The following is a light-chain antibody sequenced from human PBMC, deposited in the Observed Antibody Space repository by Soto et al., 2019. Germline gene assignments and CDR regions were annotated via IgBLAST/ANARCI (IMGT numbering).Light chain of an antibody. CDR2: EES. CDR1: QAVPNN. V-gene: IGKV1-9*01. CDR3: QQVKTYPRT. J-gene: IGKJ4*01. Sequence: DIHLTQSPSFLSASVGDRVTITCRPSQAVPNNMAWYQQKPGKPPKLLIYEESTLHSGVLSRFSGRKSGTQFTLTIDSLQPEDFATYYCQQVKTYPRTFGGGTKVEIK.